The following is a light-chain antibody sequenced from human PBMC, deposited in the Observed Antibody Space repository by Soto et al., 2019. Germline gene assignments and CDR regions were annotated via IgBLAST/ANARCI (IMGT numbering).Light chain of an antibody. V-gene: IGLV2-14*01. J-gene: IGLJ1*01. CDR3: ISYTGSSTSYV. CDR2: GVS. CDR1: RSDIGRYNY. Sequence: QSGLTQPASGSGSPGQSITISCSGTRSDIGRYNYVAWYQQFPGKTPKILIYGVSNRPSGVSSRFSGSKSGNTASLTISGLQAEDEAAYYCISYTGSSTSYVFGSGTKVTVL.